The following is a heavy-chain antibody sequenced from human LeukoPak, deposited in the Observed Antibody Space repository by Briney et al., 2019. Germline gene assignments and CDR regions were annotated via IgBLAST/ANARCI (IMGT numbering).Heavy chain of an antibody. CDR2: IYYSGST. V-gene: IGHV4-59*01. CDR1: GGSISSYY. J-gene: IGHJ4*02. D-gene: IGHD6-13*01. CDR3: AQGMAEDYFDY. Sequence: KTSETLSLTCTVSGGSISSYYWSWIRQPPGKGLEWIGYIYYSGSTNYNPSLKSRVTISVDTSKNQFSLKLSSVTAADTAVYYCAQGMAEDYFDYWGQGTLVTVSS.